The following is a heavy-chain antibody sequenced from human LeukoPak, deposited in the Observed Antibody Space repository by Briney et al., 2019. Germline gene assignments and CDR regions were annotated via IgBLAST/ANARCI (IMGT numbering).Heavy chain of an antibody. D-gene: IGHD6-19*01. CDR3: ATGHSSGWYAPF. CDR1: GYTLTELS. Sequence: ASVKVSCKVSGYTLTELSMHWVRQAPGKGLEWMGGFDPEDGETINAQKFQGRVTMTEDTSADTAYMELSSLRSEDTAVYYCATGHSSGWYAPFWGQGTLVTVSS. CDR2: FDPEDGET. J-gene: IGHJ4*02. V-gene: IGHV1-24*01.